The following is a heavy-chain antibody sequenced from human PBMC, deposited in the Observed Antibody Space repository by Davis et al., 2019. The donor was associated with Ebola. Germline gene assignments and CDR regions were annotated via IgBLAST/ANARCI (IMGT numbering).Heavy chain of an antibody. CDR1: GFTFSYYA. Sequence: GGSLRLSCAASGFTFSYYAMHWVRQAPGKGLEYVSGSSRNGDSTYYANSVKGRFTISRDNSKNTLYLQMGRLRAEDMAVYYCARGTIDTAMVGYGMDVWGQGTTVTVSS. J-gene: IGHJ6*02. CDR2: SSRNGDST. D-gene: IGHD5-18*01. CDR3: ARGTIDTAMVGYGMDV. V-gene: IGHV3-64*01.